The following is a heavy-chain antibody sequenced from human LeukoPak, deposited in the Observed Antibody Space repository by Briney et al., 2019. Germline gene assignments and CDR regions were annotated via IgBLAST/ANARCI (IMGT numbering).Heavy chain of an antibody. J-gene: IGHJ4*02. Sequence: PGGSLRLSCAASEFTFSSYTINWVRQAPGKGLEWVSSITSTSTYIYYSDSVKGRFTISRDNAKNSLYLQMNSLRAEDTAVYYCARDLGGWYFDYWGQGTLVTVSS. CDR3: ARDLGGWYFDY. CDR2: ITSTSTYI. CDR1: EFTFSSYT. V-gene: IGHV3-21*01. D-gene: IGHD2-15*01.